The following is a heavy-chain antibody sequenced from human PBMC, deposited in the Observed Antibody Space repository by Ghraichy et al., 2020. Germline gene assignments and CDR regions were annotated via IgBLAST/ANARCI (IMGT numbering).Heavy chain of an antibody. CDR3: ARLDYDTGYGRDV. D-gene: IGHD3-9*01. J-gene: IGHJ6*02. Sequence: SETLSLTCTVSGGSISSSSFYWGWIRQPPGKGLEWIGIIYYSGSTYYNPSLLSRVTISVDTSKKQFSLKLSSVTTADTAVYYCARLDYDTGYGRDVWGQGTTVTVSS. CDR2: IYYSGST. CDR1: GGSISSSSFY. V-gene: IGHV4-39*01.